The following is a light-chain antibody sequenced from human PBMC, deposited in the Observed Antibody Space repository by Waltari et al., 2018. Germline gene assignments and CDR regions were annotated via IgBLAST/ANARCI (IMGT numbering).Light chain of an antibody. V-gene: IGKV3-11*01. CDR2: DAS. J-gene: IGKJ2*01. Sequence: EIVLTQSPATLSLSPGERATLSCRASKSVSTSLAWYQQKPGQAPRLLIYDASNRATGIPARFSGSGSGTDFTLTIGSLEPEDFALYYCQQRGNWPPYTFGQGTKLEIK. CDR3: QQRGNWPPYT. CDR1: KSVSTS.